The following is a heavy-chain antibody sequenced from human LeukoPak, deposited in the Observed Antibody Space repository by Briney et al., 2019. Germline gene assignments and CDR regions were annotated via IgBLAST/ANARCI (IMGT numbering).Heavy chain of an antibody. CDR1: GYTFTGYY. CDR2: INPNSGGT. D-gene: IGHD2-2*01. J-gene: IGHJ4*02. Sequence: VASVKVSCKASGYTFTGYYMHWVRQAPGQGLEWMGWINPNSGGTNYAQKFQGRVTMTRDTSISTAYMELSRLRSDDTAVYYCAVYCSSTSCSARGEGVFDYWGQGTLVTVPS. CDR3: AVYCSSTSCSARGEGVFDY. V-gene: IGHV1-2*02.